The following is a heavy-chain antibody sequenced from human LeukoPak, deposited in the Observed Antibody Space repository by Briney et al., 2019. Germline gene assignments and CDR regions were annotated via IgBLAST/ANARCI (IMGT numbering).Heavy chain of an antibody. CDR3: TRDPSVDYDLLSHWFDP. V-gene: IGHV1-69*01. Sequence: ASVKVSCKASGGTFNSSGISWVRQAPGQGLEWMGGIISFFGAAHYIQKFQGRLAITADESTSTAYMELSSLTSEDTAVYYCTRDPSVDYDLLSHWFDPWGQGTLVTVSS. J-gene: IGHJ5*02. D-gene: IGHD3-9*01. CDR1: GGTFNSSG. CDR2: IISFFGAA.